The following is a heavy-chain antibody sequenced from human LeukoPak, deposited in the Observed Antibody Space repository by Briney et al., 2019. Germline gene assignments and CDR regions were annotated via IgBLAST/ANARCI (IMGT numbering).Heavy chain of an antibody. V-gene: IGHV4-39*07. CDR3: ARGLDYGSGSYYVDY. J-gene: IGHJ4*02. CDR2: INHSGST. D-gene: IGHD3-10*01. CDR1: GGSISSSSYY. Sequence: SETLSLTCTVSGGSISSSSYYWSWIRQPPGKGLEWIGEINHSGSTNYNPSLKSRVTISVDTSKNQFSLKLSSVTAADTAVYYCARGLDYGSGSYYVDYWGQGTLVTVSS.